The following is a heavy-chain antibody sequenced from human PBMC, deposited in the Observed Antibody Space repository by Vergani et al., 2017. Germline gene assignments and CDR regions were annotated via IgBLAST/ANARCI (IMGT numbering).Heavy chain of an antibody. J-gene: IGHJ6*02. CDR2: IYSGGST. CDR1: GFTASSNY. D-gene: IGHD3-10*01. CDR3: ARDRYYLGSGSYPYFYYYGLDV. Sequence: EVQVVETGGGLVQPGGSLRLSCAASGFTASSNYMSWVRQAPGKGLEWVSVIYSGGSTYYADSVKGRFIISRDNAKSSLYLQMNSLRAEDTGVYYCARDRYYLGSGSYPYFYYYGLDVWGQGTAVTVSS. V-gene: IGHV3-66*01.